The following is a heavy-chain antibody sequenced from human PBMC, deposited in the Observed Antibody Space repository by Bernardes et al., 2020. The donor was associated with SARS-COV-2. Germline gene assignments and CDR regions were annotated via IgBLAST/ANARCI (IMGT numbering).Heavy chain of an antibody. Sequence: SETLSLTCTVSGGSISSSSYYWGWIRQPPGKGLEWIGEINHSGSTNYNPSLKSRVTISVDTSKNQFSLKLSSVTAADTAVYYCARLYCSSTSCYRLGRFDPWGQGTLVTVSS. CDR1: GGSISSSSYY. CDR3: ARLYCSSTSCYRLGRFDP. V-gene: IGHV4-39*07. CDR2: INHSGST. J-gene: IGHJ5*02. D-gene: IGHD2-2*01.